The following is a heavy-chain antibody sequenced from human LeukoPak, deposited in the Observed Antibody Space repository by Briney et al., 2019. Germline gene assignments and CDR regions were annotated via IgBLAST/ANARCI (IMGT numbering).Heavy chain of an antibody. CDR2: IYHSGNT. D-gene: IGHD6-13*01. Sequence: SETLSLTCAVSGGSISSSNWWSWVRQPPGKGLEWIGEIYHSGNTNYNPSLKSRVTMSVDKSKNHFSLKLSSVTAADTAVYYCARATAIGAAGTFDYWGQGTLVTVSS. J-gene: IGHJ4*02. CDR1: GGSISSSNW. CDR3: ARATAIGAAGTFDY. V-gene: IGHV4-4*02.